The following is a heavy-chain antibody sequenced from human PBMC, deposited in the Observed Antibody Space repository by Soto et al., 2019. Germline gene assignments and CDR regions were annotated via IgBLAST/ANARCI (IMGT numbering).Heavy chain of an antibody. CDR1: GYTLTELS. CDR3: ATSYYDFWSDETLMDY. CDR2: FDPEDGET. V-gene: IGHV1-24*01. Sequence: ASVKVSCKVSGYTLTELSMHWVRQAPGKGLEWMGGFDPEDGETIYAQKFQGRVTMTEDTSTDTAYMELSSLRSEDTAVYYCATSYYDFWSDETLMDYWGQGTLVTVSS. D-gene: IGHD3-3*01. J-gene: IGHJ4*02.